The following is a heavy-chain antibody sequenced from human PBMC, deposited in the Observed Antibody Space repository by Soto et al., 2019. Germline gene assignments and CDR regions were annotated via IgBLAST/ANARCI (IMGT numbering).Heavy chain of an antibody. J-gene: IGHJ4*02. CDR2: ISYDGSNK. CDR1: GFTFSSYA. CDR3: ARGNGSGYFDY. V-gene: IGHV3-30-3*01. Sequence: VQLVESGGGVVQPGRSLRLSCAASGFTFSSYAMHWVRQAPGKGLEWVAVISYDGSNKYYADSVKGRFTISRDNSKNTLYLQMNSLRAEDTAVYYCARGNGSGYFDYWGQGTLVTVSS. D-gene: IGHD3-10*01.